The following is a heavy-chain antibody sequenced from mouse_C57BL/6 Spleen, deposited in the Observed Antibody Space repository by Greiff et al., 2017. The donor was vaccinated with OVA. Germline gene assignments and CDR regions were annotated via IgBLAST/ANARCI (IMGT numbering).Heavy chain of an antibody. D-gene: IGHD1-1*01. Sequence: DVKLVESGGGLVKPGGSLKLSCAASGFTFSDYGMHWVRQAPEKGLEWVAYISSGSSTIYYADTVKGRFTISRDNAKNTLFLQMTSLRSEDTAMYYCATGGSRGYWYFDVWGTGTTVTVSS. CDR1: GFTFSDYG. CDR3: ATGGSRGYWYFDV. CDR2: ISSGSSTI. J-gene: IGHJ1*03. V-gene: IGHV5-17*01.